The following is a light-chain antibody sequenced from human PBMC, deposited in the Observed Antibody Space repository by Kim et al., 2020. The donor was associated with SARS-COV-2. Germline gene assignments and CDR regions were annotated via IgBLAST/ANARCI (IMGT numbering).Light chain of an antibody. V-gene: IGKV3-15*01. CDR3: QQYNNWPGT. J-gene: IGKJ2*01. Sequence: VAPGERATLSCRASQSVSSNLAWYQQKPGQAPRLLIYGASTRATGIPARFSGSGSGTEFTLTISSLQSEDFAVYYCQQYNNWPGTFGQGTKLEI. CDR1: QSVSSN. CDR2: GAS.